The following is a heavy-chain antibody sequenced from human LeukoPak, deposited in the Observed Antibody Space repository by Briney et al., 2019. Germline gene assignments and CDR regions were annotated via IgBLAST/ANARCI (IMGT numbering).Heavy chain of an antibody. CDR3: AKSQLRYFDWLSQLDAFDI. D-gene: IGHD3-9*01. CDR2: ISGSGGST. V-gene: IGHV3-23*01. Sequence: GGSLRLSCAASGFTFSSYAMSWVRQAPGKGLEWVSAISGSGGSTYYADSVKGRFTISRDNSKNTLYLQMNSLRAEDTAVYYCAKSQLRYFDWLSQLDAFDIWGQGTMVTVSS. CDR1: GFTFSSYA. J-gene: IGHJ3*02.